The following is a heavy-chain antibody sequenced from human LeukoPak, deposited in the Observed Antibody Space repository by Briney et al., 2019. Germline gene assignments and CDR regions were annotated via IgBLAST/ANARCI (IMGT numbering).Heavy chain of an antibody. Sequence: PSETLSLTCAVSGGSISSGGYSWSWLRQPPGKGLEWIGYIYHSGSTYYNPSLKSRVTISVDRSKNQFSLKLSSVTAADTAVYYCARGGYSSSWDDWGQGTLVTVSS. CDR1: GGSISSGGYS. CDR3: ARGGYSSSWDD. D-gene: IGHD6-13*01. CDR2: IYHSGST. V-gene: IGHV4-30-2*01. J-gene: IGHJ4*02.